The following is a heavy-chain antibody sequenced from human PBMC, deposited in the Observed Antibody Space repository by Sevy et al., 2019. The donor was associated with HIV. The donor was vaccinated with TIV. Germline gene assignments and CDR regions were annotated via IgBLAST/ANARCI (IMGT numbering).Heavy chain of an antibody. J-gene: IGHJ4*02. Sequence: RGSLRLSCAASGFTVSSNYMSWVRQAPGKGLEWVSVIYSGGSTYYADSVKGRFTISRDNSKNTLYLQMNSLRAEDTAVYYCAGTTMIGAFDYWGQGTLVTVSS. D-gene: IGHD3-22*01. CDR2: IYSGGST. CDR3: AGTTMIGAFDY. V-gene: IGHV3-53*01. CDR1: GFTVSSNY.